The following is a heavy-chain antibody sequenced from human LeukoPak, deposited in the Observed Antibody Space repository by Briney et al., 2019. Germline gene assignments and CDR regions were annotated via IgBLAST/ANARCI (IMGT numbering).Heavy chain of an antibody. CDR1: GFTFSSYS. Sequence: GGSLRLSCAASGFTFSSYSMTWVRQAPGKGLEWVSSISSSSSYIYYADSVKGRFTISRDNSKNTLYLQMNSLRAEDTAVYYCAKEVGALENYWGQGTLVTVSS. D-gene: IGHD1-26*01. CDR3: AKEVGALENY. CDR2: ISSSSSYI. V-gene: IGHV3-21*01. J-gene: IGHJ4*02.